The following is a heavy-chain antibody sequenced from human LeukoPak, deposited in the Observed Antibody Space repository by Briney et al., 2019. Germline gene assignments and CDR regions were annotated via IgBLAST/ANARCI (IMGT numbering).Heavy chain of an antibody. CDR3: ASSKYYGLSYYYQYMDV. CDR2: INPNSGGT. V-gene: IGHV1-2*02. J-gene: IGHJ6*03. D-gene: IGHD3-3*01. Sequence: GASVKVSCKASGYTFTGYYMHWVRQAPGQGLEWMGWINPNSGGTNYAQKLQGRVTMTTDTSTSTAYMELRSLRSDDTAVYYCASSKYYGLSYYYQYMDVWGKGTTVTVSS. CDR1: GYTFTGYY.